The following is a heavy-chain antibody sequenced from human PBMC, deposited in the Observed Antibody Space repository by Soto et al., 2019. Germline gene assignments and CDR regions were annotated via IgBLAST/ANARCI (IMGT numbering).Heavy chain of an antibody. V-gene: IGHV4-34*01. CDR3: ARGRYYDFWSGYLSYYYYYGMDV. Sequence: SETLSLTCAVYGGSFSGYYWSWIRQPPGKGLEWIGEINHSGSTNYNQSLKSRVTISVDTSKNQFSLKLSSVTAADTAVYYCARGRYYDFWSGYLSYYYYYGMDVWGQGTTVTVSS. CDR1: GGSFSGYY. D-gene: IGHD3-3*01. J-gene: IGHJ6*02. CDR2: INHSGST.